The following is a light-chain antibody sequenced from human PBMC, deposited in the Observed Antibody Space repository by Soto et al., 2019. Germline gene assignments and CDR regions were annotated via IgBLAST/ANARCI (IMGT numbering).Light chain of an antibody. CDR2: DAS. CDR1: QTIGTF. Sequence: DVQMTQSPSSLSASVGDRVTINCRAGQTIGTFLNWYQHKSGEAPKVLIYDASTLQSGVPSRFSGSGSGTDFTLTISCLQPEDFATYYCQQSTLSPLTFGGGTKVEIK. V-gene: IGKV1-39*01. CDR3: QQSTLSPLT. J-gene: IGKJ4*01.